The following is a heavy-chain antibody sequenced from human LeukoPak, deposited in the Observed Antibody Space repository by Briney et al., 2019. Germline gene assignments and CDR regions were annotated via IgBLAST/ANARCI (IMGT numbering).Heavy chain of an antibody. CDR1: GDSISSYH. CDR3: ARDLMSRDYYGSGLNWFDP. J-gene: IGHJ5*02. V-gene: IGHV4-4*07. CDR2: IYSSGNT. Sequence: PSETLSLTCTVFGDSISSYHWSWIRQPAGKGLEWVGRIYSSGNTIYNPSLKSRVTMSVDTSKNQFSLKLSSVTAADTAVYYCARDLMSRDYYGSGLNWFDPWGQGTLVTVSS. D-gene: IGHD3-10*01.